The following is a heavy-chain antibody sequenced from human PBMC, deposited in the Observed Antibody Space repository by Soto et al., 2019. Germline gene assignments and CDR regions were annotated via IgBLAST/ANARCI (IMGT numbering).Heavy chain of an antibody. D-gene: IGHD1-1*01. CDR2: IYVTGTT. CDR3: VRDGTKTLRDWFDP. J-gene: IGHJ5*02. CDR1: GASISGFY. Sequence: PSATLSLTCTLSGASISGFYWSWSRKVAGKGLEWIGRIYVTGTTDYNPSLKSRVMMSVDTSKKQFSLKLRSVTAADTTVYYCVRDGTKTLRDWFDPWGQGISVTVSS. V-gene: IGHV4-4*07.